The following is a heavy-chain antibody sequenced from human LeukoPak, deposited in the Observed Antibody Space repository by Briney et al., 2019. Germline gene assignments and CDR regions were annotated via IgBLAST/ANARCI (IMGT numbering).Heavy chain of an antibody. CDR3: ARGGSMVRGVL. V-gene: IGHV3-53*01. CDR1: GFTVSSDL. CDR2: MNSGGDT. Sequence: GGSLRLSCVVSGFTVSSDLMNWVRQAPGKGLERVSAMNSGGDTYYADSVRGRFIISRDKSRNTLYLQMNSLRVDDTAVYYCARGGSMVRGVLWGQGTLVTVSS. J-gene: IGHJ1*01. D-gene: IGHD3-10*01.